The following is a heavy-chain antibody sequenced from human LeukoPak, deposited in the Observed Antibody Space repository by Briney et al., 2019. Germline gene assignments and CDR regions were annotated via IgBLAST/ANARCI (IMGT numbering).Heavy chain of an antibody. D-gene: IGHD3-10*01. CDR2: IRYDGSNK. CDR3: ARDLALYSLGITMVRGVINHFDY. V-gene: IGHV3-30*02. Sequence: GGSLRLSCAASGFTFSSYGMHWVRQAPGKGLEWVAFIRYDGSNKYYADSVKGRFTISRDNSKNTLYLQMNSLRAEDTAVYYCARDLALYSLGITMVRGVINHFDYWGQGTLVTVSS. CDR1: GFTFSSYG. J-gene: IGHJ4*02.